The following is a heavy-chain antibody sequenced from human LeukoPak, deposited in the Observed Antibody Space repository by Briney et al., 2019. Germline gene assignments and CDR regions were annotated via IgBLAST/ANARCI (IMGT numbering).Heavy chain of an antibody. D-gene: IGHD2-2*01. Sequence: SVKVSCKASGGTFSSYAISWVRQAPGPGLEWMGGIIPIFGTANYAQKFQGRVTITADESTSTAYMELSSLRSEDTAVYYCASGPSRCSSTSCYARLGYFQHWGQGTLVTVPS. J-gene: IGHJ1*01. CDR2: IIPIFGTA. CDR1: GGTFSSYA. CDR3: ASGPSRCSSTSCYARLGYFQH. V-gene: IGHV1-69*01.